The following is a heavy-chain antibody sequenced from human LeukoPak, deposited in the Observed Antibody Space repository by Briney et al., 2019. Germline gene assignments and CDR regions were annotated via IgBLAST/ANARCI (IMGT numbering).Heavy chain of an antibody. D-gene: IGHD6-19*01. V-gene: IGHV1-69*02. Sequence: ASVKVSFKASGGTFSSYTISWVRQAPGQGLEWMGRIIPILGIANYAQRFQGRVTITADKSTSTAYMELSSLRSEDTAVYYCATRIAVAADRAFDIWGQGTMVTVSS. CDR1: GGTFSSYT. J-gene: IGHJ3*02. CDR3: ATRIAVAADRAFDI. CDR2: IIPILGIA.